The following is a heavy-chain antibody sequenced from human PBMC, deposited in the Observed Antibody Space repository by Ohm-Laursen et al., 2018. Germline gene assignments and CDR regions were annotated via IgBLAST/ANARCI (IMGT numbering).Heavy chain of an antibody. CDR1: GGTFSSYA. CDR3: ARDSGVTTTVTYGMDV. Sequence: GASVKVSCKASGGTFSSYAISWVRQAPGQGLEWMGRIIPILGIANYAQKFQGRVTITADKSTSTAYMELSSLRSEDTAVYYCARDSGVTTTVTYGMDVWGQGTTVTVSS. V-gene: IGHV1-69*04. CDR2: IIPILGIA. J-gene: IGHJ6*02. D-gene: IGHD4-11*01.